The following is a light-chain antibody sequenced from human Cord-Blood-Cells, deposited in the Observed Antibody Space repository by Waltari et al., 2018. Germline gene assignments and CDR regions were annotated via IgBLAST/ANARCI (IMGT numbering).Light chain of an antibody. CDR1: QGISSY. Sequence: AIRMTQSPSSLSASTGARVTITCRASQGISSYLAWYQQKPGKAPKLLIYAASTLQSGVPSRFSGSGSGTDFTLTISCLQSEDFATCYCQQYYSYPWTFGQGTKVEIK. J-gene: IGKJ1*01. CDR3: QQYYSYPWT. V-gene: IGKV1-8*01. CDR2: AAS.